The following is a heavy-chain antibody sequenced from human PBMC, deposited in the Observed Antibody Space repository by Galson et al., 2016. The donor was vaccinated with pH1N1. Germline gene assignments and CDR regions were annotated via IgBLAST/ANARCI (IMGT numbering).Heavy chain of an antibody. CDR1: GSRFTSYW. V-gene: IGHV5-51*03. Sequence: QSGAEVKKPGESLKISCKASGSRFTSYWIAWVRQVPGKGLEWVGVVNPGGSTIRYGPPFQGQVTISSDKSINTAYLQWISLKASDTATYYCAGQYDFGDYRGNAFDIWGQGTMVIVSS. J-gene: IGHJ3*02. CDR3: AGQYDFGDYRGNAFDI. D-gene: IGHD4-17*01. CDR2: VNPGGSTI.